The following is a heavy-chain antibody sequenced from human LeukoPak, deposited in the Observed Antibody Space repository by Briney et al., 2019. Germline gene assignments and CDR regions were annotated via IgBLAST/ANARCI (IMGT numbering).Heavy chain of an antibody. CDR3: AKGRVGATELSAFDI. Sequence: GRSLRLSCAASGFTFSSYGMHWVRQAPGKGLEWVAVISYDGSNKYYADSVKGRFTISRDNSKNTLYLQMNSLRTEDTAVYYCAKGRVGATELSAFDIWGQGTMVTVSS. J-gene: IGHJ3*02. CDR2: ISYDGSNK. CDR1: GFTFSSYG. D-gene: IGHD1-26*01. V-gene: IGHV3-30*18.